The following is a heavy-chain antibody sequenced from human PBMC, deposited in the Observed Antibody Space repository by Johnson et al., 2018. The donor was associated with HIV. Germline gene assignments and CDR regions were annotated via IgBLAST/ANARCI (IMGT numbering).Heavy chain of an antibody. CDR3: TTGRRRGNAFDI. D-gene: IGHD3-16*01. CDR2: IKSKTDGGTT. Sequence: RLSCAASGFTFSSYAMHWVRQAPGKGLEWVGRIKSKTDGGTTDYAAPVKGRFTISRDDSKNTLYLQMNSLQTEDTAVYYCTTGRRRGNAFDIWGQGTMVTVSS. J-gene: IGHJ3*02. CDR1: GFTFSSYA. V-gene: IGHV3-15*01.